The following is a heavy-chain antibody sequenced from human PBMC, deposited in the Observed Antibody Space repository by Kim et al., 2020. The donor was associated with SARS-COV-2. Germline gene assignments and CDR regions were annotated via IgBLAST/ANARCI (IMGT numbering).Heavy chain of an antibody. Sequence: YYADSVKGVFTNSRNNTKNTLYLQMNSLGAEDAADYYCAGGEAAQYYFDYWGQGTLVTVSS. V-gene: IGHV3-30*07. J-gene: IGHJ4*02. CDR3: AGGEAAQYYFDY. D-gene: IGHD2-15*01.